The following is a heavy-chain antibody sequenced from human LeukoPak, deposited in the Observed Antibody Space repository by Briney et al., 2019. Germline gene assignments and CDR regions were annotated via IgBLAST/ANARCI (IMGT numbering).Heavy chain of an antibody. D-gene: IGHD6-19*01. J-gene: IGHJ5*02. V-gene: IGHV4-59*01. CDR1: GGSISSYS. CDR3: ARGLGSSGSTGWFDP. Sequence: SETLSLTCTVSGGSISSYSWSWIRQPPGRGLEWIGSIYYAGSTNYNPSLKSRVTISLDTSKNQSSLRLSSVTAADTAVYHCARGLGSSGSTGWFDPWGQGTLVTVSS. CDR2: IYYAGST.